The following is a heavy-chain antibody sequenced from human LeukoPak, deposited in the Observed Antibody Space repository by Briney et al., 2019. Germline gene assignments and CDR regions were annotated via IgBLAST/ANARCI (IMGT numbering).Heavy chain of an antibody. CDR1: GFIFNNYA. CDR2: INSDGSWT. J-gene: IGHJ4*02. Sequence: PGGSLRLSCAGSGFIFNNYAMHWVRQAPGKGLVWVSHINSDGSWTSYADSVKGRFTISKDNAKNTVYLQMSNLRVEDTAVYYCVSFYETYWGRGTLVTVSS. D-gene: IGHD2/OR15-2a*01. V-gene: IGHV3-74*01. CDR3: VSFYETY.